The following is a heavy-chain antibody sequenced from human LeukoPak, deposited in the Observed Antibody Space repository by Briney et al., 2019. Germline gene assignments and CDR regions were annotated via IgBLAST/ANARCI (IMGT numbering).Heavy chain of an antibody. CDR2: IGGSGGTT. Sequence: PGGSLRLSCAASGFPFSTNDMSWVRQAPGKGLEWVSAIGGSGGTTYEDSVKGRFTISRDNSKNTLYLQVNSLRAEDTAVYYCAKVKTHWYFDRWGQGTLVTVSS. J-gene: IGHJ4*02. CDR3: AKVKTHWYFDR. CDR1: GFPFSTND. D-gene: IGHD1-1*01. V-gene: IGHV3-23*01.